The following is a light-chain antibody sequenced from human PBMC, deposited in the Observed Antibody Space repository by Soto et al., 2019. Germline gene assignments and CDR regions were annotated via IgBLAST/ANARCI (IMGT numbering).Light chain of an antibody. V-gene: IGKV3-15*01. CDR2: GAS. CDR3: QHYNSYSEA. CDR1: QSVNSD. Sequence: EIVLTQSPGTLSLSPVERATLSFRASQSVNSDFVAWYRQKPGQPPRLLIYGASTRATDIPARFSGSGSGTEFTLTISSLQPDDFATYYCQHYNSYSEAFGQGTKVDIK. J-gene: IGKJ1*01.